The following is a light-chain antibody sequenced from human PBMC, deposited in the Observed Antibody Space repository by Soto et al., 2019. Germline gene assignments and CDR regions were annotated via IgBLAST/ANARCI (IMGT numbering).Light chain of an antibody. J-gene: IGKJ5*01. CDR1: QSLLHSNGYNY. CDR2: LGS. V-gene: IGKV2-28*01. CDR3: MQALQLFI. Sequence: DVVMTPSPLSLPVTPGEPASISCRSSQSLLHSNGYNYLDWYLQKPGQSPQLLIYLGSNRASGVPDRFSGSGSGTDFTLKISRVEAEDVGVYYCMQALQLFIFGQGTRLEIK.